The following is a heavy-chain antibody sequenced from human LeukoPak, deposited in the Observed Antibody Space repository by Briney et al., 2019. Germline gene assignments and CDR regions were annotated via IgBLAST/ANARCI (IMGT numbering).Heavy chain of an antibody. CDR3: AKDDAWLRFGE. V-gene: IGHV3-23*01. CDR2: ISPSGDIT. CDR1: GFTFSSYA. Sequence: GGSLRLSCAASGFTFSSYAMNWVRQAPGKGLEWVSGISPSGDITYYADSVKGRFTISRDNSKNTLYLQVISLTAEDTAVYYCAKDDAWLRFGEWSQGTLVTVSS. J-gene: IGHJ4*02. D-gene: IGHD5-12*01.